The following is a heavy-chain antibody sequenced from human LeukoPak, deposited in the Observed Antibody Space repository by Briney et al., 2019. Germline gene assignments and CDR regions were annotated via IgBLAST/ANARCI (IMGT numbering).Heavy chain of an antibody. D-gene: IGHD2-8*01. CDR1: GGTFISYA. J-gene: IGHJ3*02. Sequence: ASVKVSCKASGGTFISYAINWVRQATGQGLEWMGWMNPNSGNTGYAQKFQGRVTITRNTSISTAYMELSSLRSEDTAVYYCARTKVADAFDIWGQGTMVTVSS. CDR3: ARTKVADAFDI. V-gene: IGHV1-8*03. CDR2: MNPNSGNT.